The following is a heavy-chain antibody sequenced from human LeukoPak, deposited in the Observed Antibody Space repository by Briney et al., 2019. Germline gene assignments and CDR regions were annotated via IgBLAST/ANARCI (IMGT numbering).Heavy chain of an antibody. Sequence: GGSLRLSCVASGFIFSDFAMHWVRQAPGKGLQYISGISSDGDSTFYGYSLRGRFTISRDNSKNTLYLQMGSLRPEDVAVYYCVRGGLATIWGQGTLVSVSS. CDR3: VRGGLATI. V-gene: IGHV3-64*01. CDR1: GFIFSDFA. D-gene: IGHD3-16*01. J-gene: IGHJ4*02. CDR2: ISSDGDST.